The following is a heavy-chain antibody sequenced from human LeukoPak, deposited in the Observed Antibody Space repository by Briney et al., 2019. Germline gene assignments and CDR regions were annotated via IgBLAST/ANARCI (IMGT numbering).Heavy chain of an antibody. CDR1: GYTFTVHY. Sequence: EASVKVSCKTSGYTFTVHYMNWVRQAPGQGLEWMGRINPTTGVANYAQKFQGRITVTRDTSINTAYMELSSLTSDDTAVYYCARLDRNYYYLDVWGQRTTVTVSS. D-gene: IGHD1-1*01. CDR2: INPTTGVA. CDR3: ARLDRNYYYLDV. J-gene: IGHJ6*03. V-gene: IGHV1-2*06.